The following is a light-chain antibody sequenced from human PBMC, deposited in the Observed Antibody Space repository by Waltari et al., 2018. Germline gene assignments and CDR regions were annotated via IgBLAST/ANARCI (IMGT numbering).Light chain of an antibody. CDR1: RNIGKY. CDR3: QQSSRT. CDR2: GAS. V-gene: IGKV1-39*01. J-gene: IGKJ1*01. Sequence: DIHMTQSPSSLSASIGDRVTITCRASRNIGKYLNWYQQKPGKAPKLLIFGASTLQSAVPSRFSASGSGTHFTLTIDSLLPEDFATYFCQQSSRTFGQGTKVESK.